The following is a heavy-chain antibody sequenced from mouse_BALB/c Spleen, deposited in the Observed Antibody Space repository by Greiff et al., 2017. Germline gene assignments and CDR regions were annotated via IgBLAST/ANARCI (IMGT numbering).Heavy chain of an antibody. Sequence: EVKLMESGGGLVQPGGSRKLSCAASGFTFSDYGMAWVRQAPGKGPEWVAFISNLAYSIYYADTVTGRFTISRENAKNTLYLEMSSLRSEDTAMYYCARGDGDYAMDYWGQGTSVTVSS. D-gene: IGHD2-3*01. CDR2: ISNLAYSI. CDR1: GFTFSDYG. J-gene: IGHJ4*01. V-gene: IGHV5-15*02. CDR3: ARGDGDYAMDY.